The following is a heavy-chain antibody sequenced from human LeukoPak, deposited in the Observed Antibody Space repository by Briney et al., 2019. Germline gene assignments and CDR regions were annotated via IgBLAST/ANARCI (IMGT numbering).Heavy chain of an antibody. CDR3: AKATSAYYYDSSDYPDY. Sequence: PGGSLRLSCAASGFTFDDYAMHWVRQAPGKGLEWVSGISWNSGSIGYADSVKGRFTISRDNAKNSLYLQMNSLRAEDTALYYCAKATSAYYYDSSDYPDYWGQGTLVTVSS. CDR2: ISWNSGSI. CDR1: GFTFDDYA. V-gene: IGHV3-9*01. D-gene: IGHD3-22*01. J-gene: IGHJ4*02.